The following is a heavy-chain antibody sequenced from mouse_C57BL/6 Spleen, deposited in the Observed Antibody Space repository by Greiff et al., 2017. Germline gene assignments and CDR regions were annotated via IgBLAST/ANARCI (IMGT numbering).Heavy chain of an antibody. V-gene: IGHV1-64*01. D-gene: IGHD1-1*01. CDR1: GYTFTSYW. J-gene: IGHJ4*01. CDR2: IHPNSGST. CDR3: ARGAFITTVVGDAMDY. Sequence: QVQLKQPGAELVKPGASVKLSCKASGYTFTSYWMHWVKQRPGQGLEWIGMIHPNSGSTNYNEKFKSKATLTVDKSSSTAYMQLSSLTSEDSAVYYCARGAFITTVVGDAMDYWGQGTSVTVSS.